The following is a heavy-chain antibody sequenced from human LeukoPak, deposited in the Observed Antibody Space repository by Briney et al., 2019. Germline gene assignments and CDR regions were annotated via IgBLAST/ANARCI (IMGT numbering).Heavy chain of an antibody. J-gene: IGHJ4*02. CDR1: GFTLGNYW. V-gene: IGHV3-74*01. Sequence: PGGSLRLSCAASGFTLGNYWMHWVRQGPGKGLVWVSRINSDGSSTSHADSVKGRFTISRDNAKNTVYLQMNSLRADDTAVYYCAKCSAYYFDSSLSEYFDYWGQGTLVTVSS. CDR3: AKCSAYYFDSSLSEYFDY. D-gene: IGHD3-22*01. CDR2: INSDGSST.